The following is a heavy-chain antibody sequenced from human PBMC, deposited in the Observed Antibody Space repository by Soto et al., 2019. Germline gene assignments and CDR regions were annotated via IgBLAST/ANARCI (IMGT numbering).Heavy chain of an antibody. CDR1: GFTFGDYA. V-gene: IGHV3-49*03. D-gene: IGHD3-3*01. CDR3: TRDLVGVVPRWFDP. CDR2: IRSKAYGGTT. J-gene: IGHJ5*02. Sequence: GGSLRLSCTASGFTFGDYAMSWFRQAPGKGLEWVGFIRSKAYGGTTEYAASVKGRFTISRDDSKSIAYLQMNSLKTEDTAVYYCTRDLVGVVPRWFDPWGQGTLVTVSS.